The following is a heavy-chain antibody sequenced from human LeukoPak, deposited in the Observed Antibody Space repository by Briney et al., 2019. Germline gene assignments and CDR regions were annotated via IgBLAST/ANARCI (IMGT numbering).Heavy chain of an antibody. Sequence: ASVKVSCKASGYTFTSYDINWVRQATGQGLEWMGWMDPNSGNTGYAQKFQGRVTMTRDTSTSTVYMELSSLRSEDTAMYYCARSYYDSSGYQGNDNWGQGTLVTVSS. CDR3: ARSYYDSSGYQGNDN. CDR1: GYTFTSYD. CDR2: MDPNSGNT. J-gene: IGHJ4*02. D-gene: IGHD3-22*01. V-gene: IGHV1-8*01.